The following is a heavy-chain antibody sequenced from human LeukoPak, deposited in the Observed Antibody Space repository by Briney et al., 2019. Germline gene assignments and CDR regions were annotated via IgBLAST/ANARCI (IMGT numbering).Heavy chain of an antibody. V-gene: IGHV3-48*01. CDR3: ARAPGRNYYDSSVSFDY. CDR2: ISSNSRTI. D-gene: IGHD3-22*01. J-gene: IGHJ4*02. CDR1: GFSFNTHS. Sequence: GSLRLSCAASGFSFNTHSMNWVRQAPGKGLEWASYISSNSRTIYYADSMKGRFSISRDNAKNSLYLQINSLTAEDTAVYYCARAPGRNYYDSSVSFDYWGQGTLVTVSS.